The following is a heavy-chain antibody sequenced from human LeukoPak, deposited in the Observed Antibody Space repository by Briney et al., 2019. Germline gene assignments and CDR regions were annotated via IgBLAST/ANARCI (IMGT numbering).Heavy chain of an antibody. CDR3: ARYYGDTTNALDF. CDR2: IWYDGSQK. J-gene: IGHJ3*01. V-gene: IGHV3-33*01. D-gene: IGHD4-17*01. Sequence: GRSLRLSCVASGFTFSSYGMHWVRQAPGKGLEWVAVIWYDGSQKYYADSVKGRFTISRDNYENTLYLQMNSLRAEDTAVYYCARYYGDTTNALDFWGQGTMVTVSS. CDR1: GFTFSSYG.